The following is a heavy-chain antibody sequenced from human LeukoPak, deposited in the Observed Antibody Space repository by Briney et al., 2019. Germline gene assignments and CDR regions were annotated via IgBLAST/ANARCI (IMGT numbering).Heavy chain of an antibody. CDR1: GFTFSSYA. V-gene: IGHV3-33*08. D-gene: IGHD6-13*01. Sequence: GGSLRLSCAASGFTFSSYAMHWVRQAPGKGLEWVAVIWYDGSNKYYADSVKGRFTISRDNSKNTLYPQMNSLRAEDTAVYYCARVVAAAGYIDYWGQGTLVTVSS. J-gene: IGHJ4*02. CDR2: IWYDGSNK. CDR3: ARVVAAAGYIDY.